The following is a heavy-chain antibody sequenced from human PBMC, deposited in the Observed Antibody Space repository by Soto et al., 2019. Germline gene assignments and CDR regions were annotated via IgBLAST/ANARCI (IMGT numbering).Heavy chain of an antibody. D-gene: IGHD7-27*01. CDR1: GFIFSSFG. CDR3: VRDLLGSGGHFDY. V-gene: IGHV3-33*01. CDR2: IWYDGSNT. Sequence: QVQLVESGGGVVQPGMSLRLSCAASGFIFSSFGMHWVRQAPGKGLEWVAHIWYDGSNTYYADSVKGRFTISRDNSRNTVYLQMNSLRAEDAAVYHCVRDLLGSGGHFDYWGQGTLVTVSS. J-gene: IGHJ4*02.